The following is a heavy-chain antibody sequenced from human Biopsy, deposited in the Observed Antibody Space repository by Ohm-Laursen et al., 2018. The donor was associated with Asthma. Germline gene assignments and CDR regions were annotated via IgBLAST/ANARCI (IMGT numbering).Heavy chain of an antibody. Sequence: SSVNVSCKASGDSFSNYAISWVRQAPGQGLECMGGLIPVLGTPDHAQMFEGRVTITADESTSTAYMELSSLRSEDTAVYYCARGYSGSDRIVYYYSGLEVWGQGTTVTVSS. J-gene: IGHJ6*02. CDR1: GDSFSNYA. CDR2: LIPVLGTP. D-gene: IGHD5-12*01. V-gene: IGHV1-69*01. CDR3: ARGYSGSDRIVYYYSGLEV.